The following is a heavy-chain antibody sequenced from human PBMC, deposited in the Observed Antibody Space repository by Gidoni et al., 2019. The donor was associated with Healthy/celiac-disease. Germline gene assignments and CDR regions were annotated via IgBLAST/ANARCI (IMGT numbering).Heavy chain of an antibody. D-gene: IGHD3-9*01. V-gene: IGHV3-15*01. J-gene: IGHJ4*02. Sequence: EVQLVESGGGLVKPGWSLRLSCEASGFTFSNAWMSWVGQAPGKGLEWVGRIKSKTDGGTTDYAAPVKGRFTSSRDDSKNTLYLQMNSLKTEDTAVYYCTTDLVHYDILTGYPFPIFDYWGQGTLVTVSS. CDR3: TTDLVHYDILTGYPFPIFDY. CDR1: GFTFSNAW. CDR2: IKSKTDGGTT.